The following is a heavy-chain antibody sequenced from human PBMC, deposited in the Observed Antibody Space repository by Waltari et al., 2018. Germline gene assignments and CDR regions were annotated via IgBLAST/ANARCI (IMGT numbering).Heavy chain of an antibody. CDR3: AKATSAGTSFYYFDY. V-gene: IGHV3-9*03. Sequence: EVQLVESGGGLVQPGRSLRLSCAASGFTFDDYAMHWVRQAPGKGLEWVSGISWNSGSIGYADSVKGRVTISRDNAKNSLYLQMNSLRAEDMALYYCAKATSAGTSFYYFDYWGQGTLVTVSS. J-gene: IGHJ4*02. CDR1: GFTFDDYA. CDR2: ISWNSGSI. D-gene: IGHD6-13*01.